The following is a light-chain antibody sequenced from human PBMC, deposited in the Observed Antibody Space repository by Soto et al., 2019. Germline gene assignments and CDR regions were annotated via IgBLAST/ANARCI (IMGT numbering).Light chain of an antibody. CDR2: DVS. Sequence: QSALTQPRSVSGSPGQSVTLSCTGTSSDVGGYNYVSWYQQHPGKAPKLMIYDVSKRPSGVPDRFSGSKSGNTASLTISGLQAEDEAEYYCCSYAGSYTFEVFGGGTKLTVL. CDR3: CSYAGSYTFEV. J-gene: IGLJ2*01. V-gene: IGLV2-11*01. CDR1: SSDVGGYNY.